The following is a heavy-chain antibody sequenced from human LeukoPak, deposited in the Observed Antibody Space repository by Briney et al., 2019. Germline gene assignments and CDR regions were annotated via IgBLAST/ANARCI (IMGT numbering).Heavy chain of an antibody. CDR2: IYYSGST. Sequence: SETLSLTCTVSGGSISSYYWSWIRQPPGKGLEWIGYIYYSGSTNYNPSLKSRVTISVDTSKNQFSLKLSSVTAADTAVYYCARWRRYDYAREFYYYGMDVRGQGTTVTVSS. V-gene: IGHV4-59*08. CDR3: ARWRRYDYAREFYYYGMDV. D-gene: IGHD3-16*01. J-gene: IGHJ6*02. CDR1: GGSISSYY.